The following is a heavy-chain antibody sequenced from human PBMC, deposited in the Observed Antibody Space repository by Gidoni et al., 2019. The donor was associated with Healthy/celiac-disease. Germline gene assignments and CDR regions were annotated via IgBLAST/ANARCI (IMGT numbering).Heavy chain of an antibody. D-gene: IGHD1-26*01. J-gene: IGHJ4*02. CDR1: GFTVSSNY. CDR3: ARDQRGSYDY. Sequence: EVQLGESGGGLIQPGGSLSISGAPSGFTVSSNYMSWVRQAPGKGLEWVSVIYSGGSTCYADSVKGRFTISRDNSKNTLYLPMNSLRAEYTAVYYCARDQRGSYDYWGQGTLVTVSS. V-gene: IGHV3-53*01. CDR2: IYSGGST.